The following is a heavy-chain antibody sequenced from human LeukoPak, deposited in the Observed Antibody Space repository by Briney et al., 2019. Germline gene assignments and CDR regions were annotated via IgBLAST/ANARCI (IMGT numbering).Heavy chain of an antibody. J-gene: IGHJ3*02. CDR3: ERGYYGDPFDI. CDR1: GFTFSSYE. Sequence: GGSLRLSCAVSGFTFSSYEMNWVRQAPGKGLEWVSYISSSGSTIYYADSVKGRFTISRDNAKNSLYLQMNSLRAEDTAVYYCERGYYGDPFDIWGQGTMVTVSS. V-gene: IGHV3-48*03. D-gene: IGHD3-10*01. CDR2: ISSSGSTI.